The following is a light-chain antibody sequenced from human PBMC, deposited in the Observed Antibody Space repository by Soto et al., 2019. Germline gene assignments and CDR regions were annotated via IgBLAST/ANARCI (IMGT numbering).Light chain of an antibody. Sequence: IVLTQTPLSSRVTLGQAASISCSSSESLLHTSGKTYSSWLQLRPGQPPRLLLYQISQRPPGVPDRFTGSGAGTNFTLTISGVEADDIGIYYCMQASQLRTFGQGTKVDIK. CDR1: ESLLHTSGKTY. J-gene: IGKJ1*01. CDR2: QIS. V-gene: IGKV2-24*01. CDR3: MQASQLRT.